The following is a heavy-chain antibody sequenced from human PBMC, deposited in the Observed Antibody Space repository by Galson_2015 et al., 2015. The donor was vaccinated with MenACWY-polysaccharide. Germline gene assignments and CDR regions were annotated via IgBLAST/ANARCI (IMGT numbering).Heavy chain of an antibody. J-gene: IGHJ6*02. CDR1: GYTFTSYG. D-gene: IGHD5-12*01. V-gene: IGHV1-18*01. CDR2: ISAYNGNT. CDR3: ASSSGPNYYYYGMDV. Sequence: SVKVSCKASGYTFTSYGISWVRQAPGQGLEWMGWISAYNGNTNYAQKLKGRVTMTTDTSTSTAYMELRSLRSDDTAVYYCASSSGPNYYYYGMDVWGQGTTVTVSS.